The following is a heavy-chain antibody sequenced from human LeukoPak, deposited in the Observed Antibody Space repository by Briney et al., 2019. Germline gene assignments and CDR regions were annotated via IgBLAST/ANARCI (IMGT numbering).Heavy chain of an antibody. J-gene: IGHJ4*02. D-gene: IGHD3-10*01. V-gene: IGHV4-39*01. CDR3: ARRYYYDSGSYLYFFDF. CDR1: GGSISSGNYY. Sequence: SETLSLTCTVSGGSISSGNYYWGWIRQPPGKALEWIGSIYYTGSTNYNPSHKSRVTISVDTSKNQFSLKLRSVTAADTAVYYCARRYYYDSGSYLYFFDFWGQGTLVTVSS. CDR2: IYYTGST.